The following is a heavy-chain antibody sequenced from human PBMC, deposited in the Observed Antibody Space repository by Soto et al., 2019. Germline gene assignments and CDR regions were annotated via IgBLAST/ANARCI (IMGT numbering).Heavy chain of an antibody. D-gene: IGHD6-13*01. CDR2: IKHSGST. Sequence: QVQLQQWGAGLLKPSETLSLTCAVYGGSFSGYYWSWIRQPPGKGLEWSGQIKHSGSTNYNPSLKRRVTISVDPSKNQFSLKLSSVTAADTAVYYCARGQVIAAAGTPTGCDPWGQGTLVTVSS. CDR1: GGSFSGYY. J-gene: IGHJ5*02. CDR3: ARGQVIAAAGTPTGCDP. V-gene: IGHV4-34*01.